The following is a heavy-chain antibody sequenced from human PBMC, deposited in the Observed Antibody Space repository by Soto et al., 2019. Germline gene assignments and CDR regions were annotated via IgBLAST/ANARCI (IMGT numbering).Heavy chain of an antibody. CDR1: GGTFSSYT. CDR3: ATNYGSGSAHFDY. Sequence: QVQLVQSGPEVKKPGSSVRVSCTASGGTFSSYTINWVRQVPGQGPEWMGRSIPMLGMSNYAQKFQGRVMMIADTSTNTVYMELSSLRSDDTAIYYCATNYGSGSAHFDYWGQGTLVTVSS. D-gene: IGHD3-10*01. CDR2: SIPMLGMS. J-gene: IGHJ4*02. V-gene: IGHV1-69*02.